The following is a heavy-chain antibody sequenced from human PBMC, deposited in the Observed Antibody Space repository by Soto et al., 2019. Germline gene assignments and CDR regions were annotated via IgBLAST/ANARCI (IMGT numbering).Heavy chain of an antibody. CDR2: ISSSGSTI. CDR3: ARDCISTSCDVDYSYGMDV. CDR1: GFTFSDYC. D-gene: IGHD2-2*01. Sequence: QVQLVESGGGLVKPGGSLRLSCAASGFTFSDYCMSWIRQAPGKGLEWVSYISSSGSTIYYADSVKGRFTISRDNAKNSLYRQMNSRRAEDTAVYYWARDCISTSCDVDYSYGMDVWGQGTTVTVSS. J-gene: IGHJ6*02. V-gene: IGHV3-11*01.